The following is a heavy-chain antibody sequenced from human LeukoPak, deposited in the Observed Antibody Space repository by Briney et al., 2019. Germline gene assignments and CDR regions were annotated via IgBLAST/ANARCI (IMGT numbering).Heavy chain of an antibody. V-gene: IGHV1-69*05. J-gene: IGHJ4*02. CDR1: GYTFTSYG. Sequence: SVKVSCKASGYTFTSYGISWGRQAPGQGLEWMGGIIPIFGTANYAQKFQGRVTITTDESTSTAYMELSSLRSEDTAVYYCARANDSSGYYLDYFDYWGQGTLVTVSS. CDR3: ARANDSSGYYLDYFDY. CDR2: IIPIFGTA. D-gene: IGHD3-22*01.